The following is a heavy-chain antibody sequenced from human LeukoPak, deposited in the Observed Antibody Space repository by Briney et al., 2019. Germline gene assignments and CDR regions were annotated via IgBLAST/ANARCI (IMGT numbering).Heavy chain of an antibody. CDR3: AREGIKIFGGWAPFDP. Sequence: ASVKVSCKASGYTFTDNYIHWVRQAPGQGLEWVGWINPLSGGPMYAQKFQGRVTMTRDTSLSTGYIELNGLKSDDTAIYYCAREGIKIFGGWAPFDPWGQGTLVTVS. CDR1: GYTFTDNY. CDR2: INPLSGGP. V-gene: IGHV1-2*02. D-gene: IGHD3-3*01. J-gene: IGHJ5*02.